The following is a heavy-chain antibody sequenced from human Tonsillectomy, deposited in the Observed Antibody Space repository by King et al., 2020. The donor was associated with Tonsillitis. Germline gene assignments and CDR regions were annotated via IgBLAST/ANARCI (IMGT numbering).Heavy chain of an antibody. Sequence: VQLVESGGGLVQPGGSLRLSCAGSGFTFRSSWMHWVRQAPGKGLGWVSRINSDGGSISYADSVKGRFTISRDNAKNTLYLQMNSLRAEDTAVYYCAREGSSSSHFDYWGQGTLVTVSS. CDR2: INSDGGSI. CDR3: AREGSSSSHFDY. CDR1: GFTFRSSW. J-gene: IGHJ4*02. D-gene: IGHD2-2*01. V-gene: IGHV3-74*01.